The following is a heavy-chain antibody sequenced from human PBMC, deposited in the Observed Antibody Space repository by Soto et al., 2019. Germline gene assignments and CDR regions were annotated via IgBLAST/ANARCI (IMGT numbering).Heavy chain of an antibody. Sequence: SVKVSCKASGGTFSSYAISWVRQAPGQGLEWMGGIIPIFGTANYAQKFQGRVTITADESTSTAYMELSSLRSEDTAVYYCASTYDLYYYFDYWGQGTLVTVSS. D-gene: IGHD5-12*01. CDR1: GGTFSSYA. CDR2: IIPIFGTA. CDR3: ASTYDLYYYFDY. V-gene: IGHV1-69*13. J-gene: IGHJ4*02.